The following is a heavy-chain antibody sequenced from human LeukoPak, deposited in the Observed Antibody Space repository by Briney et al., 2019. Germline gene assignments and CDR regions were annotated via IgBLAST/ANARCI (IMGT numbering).Heavy chain of an antibody. Sequence: GGSLRLSCAASGFTFDDYAMHWVRQAPGKGLEWVSGISWNSGSIGYADSVKGRFTISRDNSKNTLYLQMNSLRAEDTAIYYCAKDRAWGAFAYWGQGTLVTVSS. D-gene: IGHD1-26*01. CDR2: ISWNSGSI. CDR3: AKDRAWGAFAY. CDR1: GFTFDDYA. J-gene: IGHJ4*02. V-gene: IGHV3-9*01.